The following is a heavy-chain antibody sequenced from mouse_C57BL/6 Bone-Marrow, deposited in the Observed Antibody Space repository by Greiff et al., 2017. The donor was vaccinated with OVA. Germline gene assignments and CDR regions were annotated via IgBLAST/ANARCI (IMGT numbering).Heavy chain of an antibody. D-gene: IGHD1-1*01. CDR2: ISSGGRYT. J-gene: IGHJ2*01. V-gene: IGHV5-6*01. CDR3: ARRGDYGSFFDY. Sequence: VQLKESGGDLVKPGGSLKLSCAASGFTFSSYGMSWVRQTPDKRLEWVATISSGGRYTDYPDSVKGRLTISRENAKNTLYLQMSSLKSEDAAVYYCARRGDYGSFFDYWGQGTTLTVSS. CDR1: GFTFSSYG.